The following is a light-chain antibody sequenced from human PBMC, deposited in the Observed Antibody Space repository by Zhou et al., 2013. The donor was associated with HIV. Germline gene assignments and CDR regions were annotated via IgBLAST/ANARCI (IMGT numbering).Light chain of an antibody. CDR1: ESISIY. CDR2: GAS. CDR3: QQYNSLWT. V-gene: IGKV1-17*01. Sequence: DIQMTQSPSSLSASVGDRVTITCRASESISIYLSWYQQKPGRAPQLLIYGASSLRSGVPSRFSGSGSGTEFILTISSLQPDDVATYYCQQYNSLWTFGQGTKVEI. J-gene: IGKJ1*01.